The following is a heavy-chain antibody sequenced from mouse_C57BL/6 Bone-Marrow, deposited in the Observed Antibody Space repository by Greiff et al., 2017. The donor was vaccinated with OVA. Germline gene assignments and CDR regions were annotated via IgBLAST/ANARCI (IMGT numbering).Heavy chain of an antibody. Sequence: VQLKESGPGLVKPSQSLSLTCSVTGYSITSGYYWNWIRQFPGNKLEWMGYISYDGSNNYNPSLKNRISITRDTSKNQFFLKLNSVTTEDTATYYCATTGSSYGYFDVGGTGTTVTVSS. CDR3: ATTGSSYGYFDV. CDR2: ISYDGSN. D-gene: IGHD1-1*01. CDR1: GYSITSGYY. V-gene: IGHV3-6*01. J-gene: IGHJ1*03.